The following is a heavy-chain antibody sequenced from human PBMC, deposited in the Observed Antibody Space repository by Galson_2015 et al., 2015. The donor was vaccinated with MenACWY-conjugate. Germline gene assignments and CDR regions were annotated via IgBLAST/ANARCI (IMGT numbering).Heavy chain of an antibody. CDR3: AKDPPRINYDFWSGYYVPNDAFDI. D-gene: IGHD3-3*01. V-gene: IGHV3-23*01. Sequence: SLRLSCAASGFTFSSYAMSWVRQAPGKGLEWVSAISGSGGSTYYADSVKGRFTISRDNSKNTLYLQMNSLRAEDTAVYYCAKDPPRINYDFWSGYYVPNDAFDIWDQGTMVTVSS. CDR2: ISGSGGST. J-gene: IGHJ3*02. CDR1: GFTFSSYA.